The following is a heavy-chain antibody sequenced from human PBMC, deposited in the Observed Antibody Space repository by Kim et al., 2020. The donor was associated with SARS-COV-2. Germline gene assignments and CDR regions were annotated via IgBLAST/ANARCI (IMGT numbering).Heavy chain of an antibody. CDR3: AKGTGKYYFDY. V-gene: IGHV3-23*01. CDR1: GFTFSSYG. D-gene: IGHD3-10*01. CDR2: ISGGGDST. Sequence: GGSLRLSCAASGFTFSSYGMSWVRQAPGKGLEWVSAISGGGDSTYYTDSVKGRFSISRDNSKNTLYLQMNTLRADDTAVYYCAKGTGKYYFDYWGQGSGVTVS. J-gene: IGHJ4*02.